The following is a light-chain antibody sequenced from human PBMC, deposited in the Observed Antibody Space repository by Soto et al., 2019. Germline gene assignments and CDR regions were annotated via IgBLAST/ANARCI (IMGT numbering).Light chain of an antibody. Sequence: EILMTQSPATLPVSPGERATLSCRASQSVSTNLAWYQHKPGQAPRLLIYGASTRATGIPARFSGSGSGTEFTLTISSLQSEDFAVYDCQQYNKWPPLTFGPGTKVDIK. J-gene: IGKJ3*01. V-gene: IGKV3-15*01. CDR2: GAS. CDR3: QQYNKWPPLT. CDR1: QSVSTN.